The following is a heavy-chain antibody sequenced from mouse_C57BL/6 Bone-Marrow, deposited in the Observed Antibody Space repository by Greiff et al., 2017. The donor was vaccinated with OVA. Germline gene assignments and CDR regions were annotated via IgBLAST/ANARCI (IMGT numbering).Heavy chain of an antibody. J-gene: IGHJ2*01. V-gene: IGHV1-55*01. CDR1: GYTFTSYW. CDR2: IYPGSGST. CDR3: ARTITTVVATDY. Sequence: VQLQQPAAELVKPGASVKMSCKASGYTFTSYWITWVKQRPGQGLEWIGDIYPGSGSTNYNEKFKSKATLTVDTSSSTAYMQLSSLTSEDSAVYYCARTITTVVATDYWGQGTTLTVSS. D-gene: IGHD1-1*01.